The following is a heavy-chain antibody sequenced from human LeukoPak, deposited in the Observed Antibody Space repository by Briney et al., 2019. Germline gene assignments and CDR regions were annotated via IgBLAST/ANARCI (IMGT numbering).Heavy chain of an antibody. J-gene: IGHJ5*02. CDR1: LGSISSGGYY. CDR3: ARGGTDLNWFDP. CDR2: IYYTGGT. Sequence: SETLSLTCTASLGSISSGGYYWSWIRQHPGKGLEWIGYIYYTGGTHYNPSLKSRLTISVDTSKNKFSLRLNSVTAADTAVYYCARGGTDLNWFDPWGQGTLVTVSS. V-gene: IGHV4-31*03.